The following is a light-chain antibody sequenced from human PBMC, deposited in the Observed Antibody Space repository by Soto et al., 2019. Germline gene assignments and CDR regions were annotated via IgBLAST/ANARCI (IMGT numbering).Light chain of an antibody. CDR3: SSYAASNNFYFV. J-gene: IGLJ3*02. V-gene: IGLV2-8*01. CDR2: EVT. CDR1: SSDVGGYNY. Sequence: QSVLTQPPSASGSPGQSVTISCTGTSSDVGGYNYVSWYQQYPGRAHKLMIYEVTKRPSGVPDRFSGSKSGNTASLTVSGLQAEDEADYYCSSYAASNNFYFVFGGGTQLTVL.